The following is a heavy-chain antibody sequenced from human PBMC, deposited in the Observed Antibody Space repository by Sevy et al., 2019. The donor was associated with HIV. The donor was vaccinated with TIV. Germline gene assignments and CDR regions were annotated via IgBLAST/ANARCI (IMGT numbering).Heavy chain of an antibody. CDR1: GFTFSKAW. V-gene: IGHV3-15*01. Sequence: GGSLRLSCAASGFTFSKAWMTWVRQAPGKGLEWVGRIKSRADGGTTDYAAPVKGRFSISSEDSKNTLYLQMNSLKIEDTAGYYCTTKGDFWSGYQFFEYWGQGTLVTVSS. D-gene: IGHD3-3*01. CDR3: TTKGDFWSGYQFFEY. J-gene: IGHJ4*02. CDR2: IKSRADGGTT.